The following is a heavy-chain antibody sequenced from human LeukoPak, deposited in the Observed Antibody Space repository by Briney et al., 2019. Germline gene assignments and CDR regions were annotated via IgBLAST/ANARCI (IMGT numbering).Heavy chain of an antibody. Sequence: PGGSLRLSCAASGFTFTNYWMSWVRQAPGKGLEWVAIIRNDGSETYYVDSLKGRFTISRDTAKTSLFLQMNSLRDEDTAVYYCARDPLRGDGYAFDYWGQGIMVTVSS. D-gene: IGHD5-24*01. CDR2: IRNDGSET. CDR3: ARDPLRGDGYAFDY. V-gene: IGHV3-7*01. CDR1: GFTFTNYW. J-gene: IGHJ4*02.